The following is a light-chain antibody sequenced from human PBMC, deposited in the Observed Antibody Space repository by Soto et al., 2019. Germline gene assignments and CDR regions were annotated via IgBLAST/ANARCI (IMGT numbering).Light chain of an antibody. CDR1: QGIRND. V-gene: IGKV1-39*01. CDR3: QQSYNTPIT. CDR2: AAS. J-gene: IGKJ5*01. Sequence: DIQMTQSPSSLSASVGDRVTITCRASQGIRNDLGWYQQKPGKAPKLLIYAASSLQSGVPSRFTGSGSGTHFTLTISGLEPADFATYFCQQSYNTPITFGQGTRLEIK.